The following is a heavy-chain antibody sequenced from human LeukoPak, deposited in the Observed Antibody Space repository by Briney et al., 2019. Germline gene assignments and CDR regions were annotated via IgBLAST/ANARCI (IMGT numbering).Heavy chain of an antibody. CDR2: IYSGGST. J-gene: IGHJ4*02. V-gene: IGHV3-66*01. D-gene: IGHD3-16*01. CDR3: ARDLLPTVGDRPGAHRDY. Sequence: GGSLRLSCAASGFTVSSNYMSWVRQAPGKGLEWVSVIYSGGSTYYADSVKGRFTISRDNSKNTLYLQMNSLRAEDTAVYYCARDLLPTVGDRPGAHRDYWGQGTLVTVSS. CDR1: GFTVSSNY.